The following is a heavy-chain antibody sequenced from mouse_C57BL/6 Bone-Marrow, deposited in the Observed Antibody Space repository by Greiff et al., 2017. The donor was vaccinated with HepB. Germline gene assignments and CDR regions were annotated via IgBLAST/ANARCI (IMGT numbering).Heavy chain of an antibody. D-gene: IGHD2-1*01. CDR3: ARLYYGNLY. J-gene: IGHJ3*01. Sequence: EVKVVESGGDLVKPGGSLKLSCAASGFTFSSYGMSWVRQTPDKRLEWVATISSGGSYTYYPDSVKGRFTISRDNAKNTLYLQMSSLKSEDTAMYYCARLYYGNLYWGQGTLVTVSA. CDR2: ISSGGSYT. V-gene: IGHV5-6*01. CDR1: GFTFSSYG.